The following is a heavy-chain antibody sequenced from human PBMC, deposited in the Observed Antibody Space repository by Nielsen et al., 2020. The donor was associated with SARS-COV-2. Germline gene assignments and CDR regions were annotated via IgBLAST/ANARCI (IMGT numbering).Heavy chain of an antibody. J-gene: IGHJ4*02. D-gene: IGHD5-24*01. CDR3: ARDRGDGYNSGVDY. Sequence: GESLKISCAASGFTFSDYAMHWVRQAPGKGLEWVAVISYDGHNNHYTDFVKGRFTISRDNSRNTFYLQMNSLRPDDTAVYYCARDRGDGYNSGVDYWGQGTLVTVSS. V-gene: IGHV3-30-3*01. CDR1: GFTFSDYA. CDR2: ISYDGHNN.